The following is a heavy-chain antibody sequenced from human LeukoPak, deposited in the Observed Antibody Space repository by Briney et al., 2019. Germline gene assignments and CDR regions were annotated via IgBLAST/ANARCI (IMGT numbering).Heavy chain of an antibody. Sequence: SGGSLRLSCAASGFTFDDYALHWVRQAPGKGLEWVAGISSSGGTTYYADSVRGRFTISRDNSKNTLDLQMDSLRAEDTAIYFCAKDFVGVLPETYDHWGQGTLVTVSA. J-gene: IGHJ4*02. CDR1: GFTFDDYA. CDR2: ISSSGGTT. V-gene: IGHV3-23*01. CDR3: AKDFVGVLPETYDH. D-gene: IGHD1-26*01.